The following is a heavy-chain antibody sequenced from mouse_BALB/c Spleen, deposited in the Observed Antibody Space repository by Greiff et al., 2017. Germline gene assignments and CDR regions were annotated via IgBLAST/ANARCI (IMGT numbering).Heavy chain of an antibody. CDR3: TRRLGRGAY. J-gene: IGHJ2*01. V-gene: IGHV1S22*01. Sequence: LQQPVSELVRPGASVKLSCKASGYTFTSYWMHWVKQRPGQGLEWIGNIYPGSGSTNYDEKFKSKATLTVDTSSSTAYMQLSSLTSEDSAVYYCTRRLGRGAYWGQGTTLTVSA. CDR2: IYPGSGST. D-gene: IGHD4-1*01. CDR1: GYTFTSYW.